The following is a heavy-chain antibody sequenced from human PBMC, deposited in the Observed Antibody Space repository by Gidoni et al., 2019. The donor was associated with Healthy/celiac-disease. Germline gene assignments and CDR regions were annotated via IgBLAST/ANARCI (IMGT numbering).Heavy chain of an antibody. J-gene: IGHJ3*02. V-gene: IGHV1-8*01. CDR1: GYNLHRYD. Sequence: QGQLVQSGAEVKKPGASVKVSRKASGYNLHRYDINWVRQATGQGLEWMGWMNPNSGNTGYAQKFQGRVTMTRNTSISTAYMELSSLRSEDTAVYYCARGGANYGDYDAFDIWGQGTMVTVSS. CDR2: MNPNSGNT. CDR3: ARGGANYGDYDAFDI. D-gene: IGHD4-17*01.